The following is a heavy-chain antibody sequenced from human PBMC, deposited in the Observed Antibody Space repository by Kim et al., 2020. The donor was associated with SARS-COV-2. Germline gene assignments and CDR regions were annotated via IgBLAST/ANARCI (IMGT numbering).Heavy chain of an antibody. J-gene: IGHJ4*02. Sequence: ASVKVSCKVSGYTLTELSMHWVRQAPGKGLEWMGGFDPEDGETIYAQKFQGRVTMTGDTSTDTAYMELSSLRSEDTAVYYCATDSVYGGNSVFDYWGQGT. D-gene: IGHD4-17*01. CDR2: FDPEDGET. CDR3: ATDSVYGGNSVFDY. CDR1: GYTLTELS. V-gene: IGHV1-24*01.